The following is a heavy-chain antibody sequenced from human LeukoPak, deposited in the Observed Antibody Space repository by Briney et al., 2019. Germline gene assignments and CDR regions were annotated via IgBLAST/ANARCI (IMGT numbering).Heavy chain of an antibody. J-gene: IGHJ4*02. D-gene: IGHD5-24*01. CDR2: ISHDGII. V-gene: IGHV3-74*01. CDR1: GFTFSSYV. Sequence: PGGSLRLSCETAGFTFSSYVMHWVRRTPGKGLVWVSRISHDGIISYADSVKGRFTISRDNAKNTLILQMNCLRVEDTAVYYCARDWVYKIDYWGRGTLVTVSS. CDR3: ARDWVYKIDY.